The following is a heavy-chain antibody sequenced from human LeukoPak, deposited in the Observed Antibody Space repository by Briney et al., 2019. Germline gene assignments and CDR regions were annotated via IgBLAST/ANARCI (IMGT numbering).Heavy chain of an antibody. CDR2: ISSSGSTI. V-gene: IGHV3-11*04. Sequence: GGSLRLSCAASGFTFSDYYMSWIRQAPGKGLEWVSYISSSGSTIYYADPVKGRFTISRDNAKNSLYLQMNSLRAEATAVYYCARDRLSCSSTSCYTSFYDYWGQGTLVTVSS. CDR1: GFTFSDYY. CDR3: ARDRLSCSSTSCYTSFYDY. D-gene: IGHD2-2*02. J-gene: IGHJ4*02.